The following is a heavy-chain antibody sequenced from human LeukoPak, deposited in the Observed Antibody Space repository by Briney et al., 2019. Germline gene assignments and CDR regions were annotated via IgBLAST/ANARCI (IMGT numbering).Heavy chain of an antibody. Sequence: GGSLRLSCAASGFTFSSYAMTWVRQAPGKGLERVSAVTDSGDKVFYADSVKGRFTISRDNSKNTLYLQMSSLRVEDTAVYYCVKGSGSSGYHPLNYWGQGTLVTVSS. CDR3: VKGSGSSGYHPLNY. D-gene: IGHD3-22*01. J-gene: IGHJ4*02. V-gene: IGHV3-23*01. CDR1: GFTFSSYA. CDR2: VTDSGDKV.